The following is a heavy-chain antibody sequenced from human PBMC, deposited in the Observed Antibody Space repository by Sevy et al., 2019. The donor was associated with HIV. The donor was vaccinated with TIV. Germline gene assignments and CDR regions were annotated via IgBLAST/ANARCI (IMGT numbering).Heavy chain of an antibody. CDR1: GYTFTGYY. CDR3: AKERVYCSGGSCKPGGWFDP. CDR2: INPNSGGT. V-gene: IGHV1-2*02. J-gene: IGHJ5*02. Sequence: ASVKVSCKASGYTFTGYYMHWVRQAPGQGLEWMGWINPNSGGTNYAQKFQGRVTMTRDTSISTAYMELSRLRSYDTAVYYCAKERVYCSGGSCKPGGWFDPWGQGTLVTVSS. D-gene: IGHD2-15*01.